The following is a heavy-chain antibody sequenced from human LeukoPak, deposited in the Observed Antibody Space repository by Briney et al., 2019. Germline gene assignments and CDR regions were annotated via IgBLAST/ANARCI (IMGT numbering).Heavy chain of an antibody. D-gene: IGHD3-10*01. V-gene: IGHV1-46*01. CDR3: ARDHGGHRGAPHAFDI. J-gene: IGHJ3*02. CDR2: INPSGGST. CDR1: GYTFTSYY. Sequence: ASVKVSCKASGYTFTSYYMHWVRQAPGQGLEWMGIINPSGGSTSYAQKFQGRVTMTRDTSTSTVYMELSSLRSEDTAVYYCARDHGGHRGAPHAFDIWGQGTMVTVSS.